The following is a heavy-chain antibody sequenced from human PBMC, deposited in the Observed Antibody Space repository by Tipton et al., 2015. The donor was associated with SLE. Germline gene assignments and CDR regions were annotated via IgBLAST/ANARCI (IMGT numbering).Heavy chain of an antibody. CDR1: GGLTRDYF. J-gene: IGHJ4*02. CDR3: VRDPALAETGAYFDR. CDR2: VHDSVMV. Sequence: TLSLTCTVSGGLTRDYFWTWIRQPPGRGLEYIGYVHDSVMVNYNPSLKSRVTISADTSRNQFSLTLTSVTAADTAKYYCVRDPALAETGAYFDRWGQGSLVTVSS. V-gene: IGHV4-59*01. D-gene: IGHD1-14*01.